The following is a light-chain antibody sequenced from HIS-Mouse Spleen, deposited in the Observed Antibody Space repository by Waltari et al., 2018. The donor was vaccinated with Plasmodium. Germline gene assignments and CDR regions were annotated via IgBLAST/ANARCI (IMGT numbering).Light chain of an antibody. J-gene: IGLJ3*02. Sequence: SYELTQPPSVSVSPGQTARITCSGDALPKKYAYWYQQKSGQAPGLFIYEDSKRPAGIPGRFSGSSSGTMATLTISGAQVEDEADYYCDSTDSSGNHRVFGGGTKLTVL. V-gene: IGLV3-10*01. CDR1: ALPKKY. CDR2: EDS. CDR3: DSTDSSGNHRV.